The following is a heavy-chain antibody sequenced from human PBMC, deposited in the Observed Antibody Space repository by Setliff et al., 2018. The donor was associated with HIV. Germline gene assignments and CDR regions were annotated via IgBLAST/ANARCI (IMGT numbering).Heavy chain of an antibody. J-gene: IGHJ3*02. CDR2: ISYTGSP. Sequence: SETLSLTCAVYGGSITSHYWTWVRQPPGKGLEWIGVISYTGSPHYNPSLKSRVTISVDTSKNQFSLKLSSVAAADTAVYYCARDSSAAGIAFDIWGQGTMVTVSS. CDR3: ARDSSAAGIAFDI. D-gene: IGHD6-13*01. V-gene: IGHV4-59*11. CDR1: GGSITSHY.